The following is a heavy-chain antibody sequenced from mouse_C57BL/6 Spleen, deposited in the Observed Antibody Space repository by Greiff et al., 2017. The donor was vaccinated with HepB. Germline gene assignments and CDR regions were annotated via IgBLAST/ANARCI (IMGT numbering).Heavy chain of an antibody. J-gene: IGHJ3*01. CDR1: GFSFNTYA. V-gene: IGHV10-1*01. CDR2: IRSKSNNYAT. CDR3: GSGDSSGSWFAY. D-gene: IGHD3-2*02. Sequence: EVQLVESGGGLVQPKGSLKLSCAASGFSFNTYAMNWVRQAPGKGLEWVARIRSKSNNYATYYADSVKDRFTISRDDSESMLYLQMNNLKTEDTAMYYCGSGDSSGSWFAYWGQGTLVTVSA.